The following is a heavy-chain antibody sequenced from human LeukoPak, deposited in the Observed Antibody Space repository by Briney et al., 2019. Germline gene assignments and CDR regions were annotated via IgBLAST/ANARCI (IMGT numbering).Heavy chain of an antibody. D-gene: IGHD1-1*01. V-gene: IGHV4-59*12. J-gene: IGHJ3*02. Sequence: PSETLSLTCTVSGGCISSYYWSWIRQPPGKGLEWIGYIYYSGSTNYNPSLKSRVTISADTSKNLFSLKLSSVTAADTAVYYCARYKVNQGGAFDIWGQGTMVTVSS. CDR1: GGCISSYY. CDR3: ARYKVNQGGAFDI. CDR2: IYYSGST.